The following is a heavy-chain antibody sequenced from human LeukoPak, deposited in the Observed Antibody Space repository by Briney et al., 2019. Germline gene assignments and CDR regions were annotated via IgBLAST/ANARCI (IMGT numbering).Heavy chain of an antibody. V-gene: IGHV4-59*11. J-gene: IGHJ4*02. D-gene: IGHD3-22*01. Sequence: SETLSLTCTVSGGSITSHNWNWIRQPTGKRLEWIGDIYNSGSPNYNPSLKSRVTISVDTSKNQFSLKLSSVTAADTAVYYCARVDSSGYYTFFDYWGQGTLVTVSS. CDR2: IYNSGSP. CDR1: GGSITSHN. CDR3: ARVDSSGYYTFFDY.